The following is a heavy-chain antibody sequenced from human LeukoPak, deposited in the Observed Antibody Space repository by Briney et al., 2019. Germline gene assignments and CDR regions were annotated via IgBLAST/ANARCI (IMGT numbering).Heavy chain of an antibody. J-gene: IGHJ4*02. CDR1: GGSINNYY. D-gene: IGHD3-22*01. CDR3: ARINTMIVVPTYHCDY. Sequence: SETLSLTCTVSGGSINNYYWSWIRQPPGKGLEWIGFIYSSGDTTYNPSLKSRVTISVDTSKNQFSLKLNSVTAADTAVYYCARINTMIVVPTYHCDYWGQGTLVTVSS. V-gene: IGHV4-59*01. CDR2: IYSSGDT.